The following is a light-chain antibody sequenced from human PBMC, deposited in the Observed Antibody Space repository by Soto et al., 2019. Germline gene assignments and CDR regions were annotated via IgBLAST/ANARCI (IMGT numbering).Light chain of an antibody. J-gene: IGLJ1*01. V-gene: IGLV2-14*03. Sequence: QSVLTQPASVSGSPGQSITISCTGTSSDIGAYNYVSWYRQHPGKAPQLWIYDVNNRPSGVSHRFSGSKSGNKASLTISGLQSEDEADYFCTSYTGSNTLEVFGPGTKLTVL. CDR3: TSYTGSNTLEV. CDR2: DVN. CDR1: SSDIGAYNY.